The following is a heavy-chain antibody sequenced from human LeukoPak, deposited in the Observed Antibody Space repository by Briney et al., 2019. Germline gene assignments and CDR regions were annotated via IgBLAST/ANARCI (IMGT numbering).Heavy chain of an antibody. J-gene: IGHJ4*02. CDR3: ARDLMNYVWGSYRDY. D-gene: IGHD3-16*02. CDR1: GYTFTSYG. CDR2: ISAYNGNT. Sequence: AASVKVSCKASGYTFTSYGISWVRQAPGQGLEWMGWISAYNGNTNYAQKLQGRVTMTTDTSTSTAYMELRGLRSDDTAVYYCARDLMNYVWGSYRDYWGQGTLVTVSS. V-gene: IGHV1-18*01.